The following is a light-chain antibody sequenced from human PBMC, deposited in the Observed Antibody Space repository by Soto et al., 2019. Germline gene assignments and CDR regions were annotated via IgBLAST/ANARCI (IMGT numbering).Light chain of an antibody. CDR2: GSS. J-gene: IGKJ1*01. V-gene: IGKV3-20*01. CDR1: QTVSSNS. Sequence: EIVLTQSPGTLSLSPGERATLSCRASQTVSSNSLGWYQQKPGQAPRLLIYGSSSRATGIPDRFSGTGSGTDFTLTISRLEPEDFSVYHCQQYGSSPRTFGQGTKVEIK. CDR3: QQYGSSPRT.